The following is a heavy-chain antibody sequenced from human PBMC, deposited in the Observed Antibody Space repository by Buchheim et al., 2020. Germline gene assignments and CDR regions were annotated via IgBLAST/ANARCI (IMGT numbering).Heavy chain of an antibody. CDR1: GFTFRSFA. D-gene: IGHD6-19*01. CDR2: VSDSGGTT. CDR3: AKGGIAVARHYFDL. Sequence: VQLVESGGGLVKPGGSLKLSCAASGFTFRSFAMSWVRQAPGKGLEWVSAVSDSGGTTYYADSVKGRFTIFRDNSKKMLYLQMNSLRTEDTAVYYCAKGGIAVARHYFDLWGQGSL. J-gene: IGHJ4*02. V-gene: IGHV3-23*04.